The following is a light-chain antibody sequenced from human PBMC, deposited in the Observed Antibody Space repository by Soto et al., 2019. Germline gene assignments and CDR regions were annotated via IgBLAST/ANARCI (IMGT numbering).Light chain of an antibody. CDR1: QSVSSL. CDR3: QPRSNWPLT. Sequence: EIVLTQSPATLSLSPGERATLSCRASQSVSSLLAWYQQKPGQAPRLLIYDASSRATGIPTRFSGSGSGTDFTLTISSLEPEDFAVYYCQPRSNWPLTFGGGTKVEIK. J-gene: IGKJ4*01. CDR2: DAS. V-gene: IGKV3-11*01.